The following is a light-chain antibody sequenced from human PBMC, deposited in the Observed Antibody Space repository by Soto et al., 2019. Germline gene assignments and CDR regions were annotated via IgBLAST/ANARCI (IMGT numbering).Light chain of an antibody. CDR3: SSYAGRTLYV. V-gene: IGLV2-8*01. Sequence: QSVLTQPPSASGSPGQSVTISCTGTSSDVGGYDYVSWYQQRPGKAPKLLIHEVTKRPSGVPDRFSGSKSGNTASLTASGLQAEDEADYYCSSYAGRTLYVFGTGTKVTVL. CDR2: EVT. J-gene: IGLJ1*01. CDR1: SSDVGGYDY.